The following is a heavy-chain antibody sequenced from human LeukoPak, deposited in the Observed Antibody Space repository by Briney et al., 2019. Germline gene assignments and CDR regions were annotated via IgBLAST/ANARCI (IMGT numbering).Heavy chain of an antibody. CDR1: GGSFSGYY. V-gene: IGHV4-34*01. D-gene: IGHD6-13*01. J-gene: IGHJ4*02. CDR3: ATGPYSSSWYGGFDY. Sequence: SETLSLTCAVYGGSFSGYYWSWIRQPPGKGLEWIGEINHSGSTNYNPSLKSRVTISVDTSKNQFSLKLSSVTAADTAVYYCATGPYSSSWYGGFDYWGQGALVTVSS. CDR2: INHSGST.